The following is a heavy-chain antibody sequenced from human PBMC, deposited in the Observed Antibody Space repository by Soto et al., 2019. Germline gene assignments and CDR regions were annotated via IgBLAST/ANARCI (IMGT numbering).Heavy chain of an antibody. CDR1: GGTFSSYT. CDR3: ARDSRKSDYYYYYYMDV. Sequence: QVQLVQSGAEVKKPGSSVKVSCKASGGTFSSYTISWVRQAPGQGLEWMGRIIPILGIANYAQKFQGRVTITADKSTSTAYMELSSMRSEDTAVYYCARDSRKSDYYYYYYMDVWGKGPTVTVSS. CDR2: IIPILGIA. J-gene: IGHJ6*03. V-gene: IGHV1-69*08.